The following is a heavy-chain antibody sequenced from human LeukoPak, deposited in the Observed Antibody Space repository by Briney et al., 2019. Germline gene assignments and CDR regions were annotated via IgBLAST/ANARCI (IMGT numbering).Heavy chain of an antibody. J-gene: IGHJ4*02. CDR3: AASITMFDY. V-gene: IGHV3-7*02. Sequence: GGSLRLSCAASGFTFSNSWMSWIRQAPGQGLEWVANIKEDGSVKYYVESVKGRFTISRDNAKNSLYLQMNSLRAEDTAVYYCAASITMFDYWGQGTLVTVSS. CDR2: IKEDGSVK. D-gene: IGHD3-10*01. CDR1: GFTFSNSW.